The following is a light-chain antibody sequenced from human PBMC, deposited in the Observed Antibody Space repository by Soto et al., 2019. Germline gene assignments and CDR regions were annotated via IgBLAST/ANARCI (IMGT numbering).Light chain of an antibody. J-gene: IGKJ1*01. CDR3: QQYNNWWT. Sequence: IAITQSPATLSVSPGDRATLSCRASQSLSTNLAWYQQKPGQAPRLLIYGAFNRASGIPARFSGSGSGTEFTLTISSLQSEDFALYYCQQYNNWWTFGQGTRVEIK. CDR1: QSLSTN. V-gene: IGKV3-15*01. CDR2: GAF.